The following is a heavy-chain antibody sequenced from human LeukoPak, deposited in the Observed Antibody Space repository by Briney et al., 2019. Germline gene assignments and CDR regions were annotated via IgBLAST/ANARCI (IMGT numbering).Heavy chain of an antibody. CDR3: VSSSSGWYVSLGYYYGMDV. J-gene: IGHJ6*02. D-gene: IGHD6-19*01. Sequence: ASVKVSCKASGYTFTSYDINWVRQATGQGLEWMGWMNPNSGNIGYAQKFQGRVTMTRNTSISTAYMELSSLRSEDTAVYYCVSSSSGWYVSLGYYYGMDVWGQGTTVTVSS. CDR2: MNPNSGNI. CDR1: GYTFTSYD. V-gene: IGHV1-8*01.